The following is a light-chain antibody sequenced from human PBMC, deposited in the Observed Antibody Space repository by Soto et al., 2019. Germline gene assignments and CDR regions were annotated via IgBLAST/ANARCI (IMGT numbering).Light chain of an antibody. CDR2: LNSDGSH. V-gene: IGLV4-69*01. CDR3: QTWGTGIHV. J-gene: IGLJ1*01. Sequence: QPVLTQSPSASASLGASVKLTCTLSSGHRSYAIAWHQQQPEKGPRYLMKLNSDGSHSKGDGIPDRFSGSSSGAERYLIISSLHSEDEADYYCQTWGTGIHVFGTGTKVTVL. CDR1: SGHRSYA.